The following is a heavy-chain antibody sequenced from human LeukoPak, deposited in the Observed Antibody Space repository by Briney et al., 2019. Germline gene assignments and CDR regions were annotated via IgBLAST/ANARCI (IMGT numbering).Heavy chain of an antibody. Sequence: GGSLRLSCVASGFTFSSYAMSWVRQAPGKGLEWVSGISGSGGSTYYADSVKGRFTISRDNSKNTLYLQMNSLRAEDTAVYYCAKVAYSGYYPYYFDYWGQGTLVTVSS. D-gene: IGHD3-22*01. CDR3: AKVAYSGYYPYYFDY. CDR1: GFTFSSYA. CDR2: ISGSGGST. V-gene: IGHV3-23*01. J-gene: IGHJ4*02.